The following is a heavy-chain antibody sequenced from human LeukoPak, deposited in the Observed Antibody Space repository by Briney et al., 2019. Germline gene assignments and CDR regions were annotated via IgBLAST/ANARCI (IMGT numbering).Heavy chain of an antibody. CDR2: IIPIFGTA. D-gene: IGHD2-2*01. J-gene: IGHJ5*02. CDR3: AGVGRYCSSTSCYPFDP. Sequence: GASVKVSCKASGGTFSSYAISWVRQAPGQGLEWMGGIIPIFGTANYAQKFQGRVTITADESTSTAYMELSSLTSEDTAVYYCAGVGRYCSSTSCYPFDPWGQGTLVTVSS. V-gene: IGHV1-69*13. CDR1: GGTFSSYA.